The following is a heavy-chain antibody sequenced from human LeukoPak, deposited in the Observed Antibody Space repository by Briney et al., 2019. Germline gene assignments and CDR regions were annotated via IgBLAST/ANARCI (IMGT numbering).Heavy chain of an antibody. CDR2: ISGRGGNT. D-gene: IGHD2-15*01. Sequence: PGGSLRLSCAASGFTFSSYAMSWVGQAPGKGLEWVSAISGRGGNTDYADSVKGRFTISRDNAKNSLYLQMNSLRAEDTAVYYCARDYLSRWVVVVAARGFSALPHNDYWGQGTLVTVSS. CDR3: ARDYLSRWVVVVAARGFSALPHNDY. V-gene: IGHV3-23*01. J-gene: IGHJ4*02. CDR1: GFTFSSYA.